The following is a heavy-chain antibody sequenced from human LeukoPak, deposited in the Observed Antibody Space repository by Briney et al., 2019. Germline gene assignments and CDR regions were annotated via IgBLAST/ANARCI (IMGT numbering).Heavy chain of an antibody. Sequence: GSLRLSCAVSGFTFSNYGMSWIRQPPGKGLEWIGSIYHSGSTYYNPSLKSRVTISVDTSKNQFSLKLSSVTAADTAVYYCARLPSYYDSSGYSYWGQGTLVTVSS. J-gene: IGHJ4*02. CDR2: IYHSGST. CDR1: GFTFSNYG. D-gene: IGHD3-22*01. V-gene: IGHV4-38-2*01. CDR3: ARLPSYYDSSGYSY.